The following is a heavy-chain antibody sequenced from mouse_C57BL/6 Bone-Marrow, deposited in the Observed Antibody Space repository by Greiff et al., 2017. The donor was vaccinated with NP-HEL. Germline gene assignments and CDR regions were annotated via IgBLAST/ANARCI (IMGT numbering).Heavy chain of an antibody. V-gene: IGHV1-63*01. J-gene: IGHJ4*01. CDR3: ARSGGSSSYYAMDY. CDR1: GYTFTNYW. Sequence: VQLQQSGAELVRPGTSVKMSCKASGYTFTNYWIGWAKQRPGHGLEWIGDIYPGGGYTNYNEKFKGKATLTADKSSSTAYMQFSSLTSEDSAIYYCARSGGSSSYYAMDYWGQGTSVTVSS. CDR2: IYPGGGYT. D-gene: IGHD1-1*01.